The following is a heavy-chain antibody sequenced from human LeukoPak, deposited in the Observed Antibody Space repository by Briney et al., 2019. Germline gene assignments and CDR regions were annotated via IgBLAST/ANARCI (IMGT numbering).Heavy chain of an antibody. CDR3: AREGYGSGSSNDAFDI. V-gene: IGHV3-66*01. J-gene: IGHJ3*02. Sequence: GGSLRLSCAASGFTVSSNYMSWVRQAPGKGLEWVSVIYSGGSTYYADSVKGRFTISRDNSKNTLYLQMNSLRAEDTAVYYCAREGYGSGSSNDAFDIWGQGTMVTVSS. CDR2: IYSGGST. D-gene: IGHD3-10*01. CDR1: GFTVSSNY.